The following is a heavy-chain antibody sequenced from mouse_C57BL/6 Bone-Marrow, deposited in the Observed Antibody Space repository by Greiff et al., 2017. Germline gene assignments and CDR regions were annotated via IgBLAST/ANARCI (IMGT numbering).Heavy chain of an antibody. V-gene: IGHV1-81*01. CDR2: IYPRSGYT. Sequence: VQLLESGAELARPGASVKLSCKASGYTFTSYCISWVKQRPGQGLEWIGEIYPRSGYTYYNEKFKGKATLTADKSSSTAYMELRSLTSEASAVYVCARERPITTVVAPFEYWGQGTLVTVSA. CDR1: GYTFTSYC. J-gene: IGHJ3*01. D-gene: IGHD1-1*01. CDR3: ARERPITTVVAPFEY.